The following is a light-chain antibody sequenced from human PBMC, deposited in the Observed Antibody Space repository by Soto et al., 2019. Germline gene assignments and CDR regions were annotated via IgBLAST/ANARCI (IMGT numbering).Light chain of an antibody. J-gene: IGKJ4*01. CDR1: QGISNY. CDR3: QKYNSALLT. Sequence: DIQMTQSPSSLSASVGDRVTITCRASQGISNYLAWYQQQPGKVPKLLIYAAATLQSGVPSQFSGSGSGADFTLIISSLQPEDVATYYCQKYNSALLTFGGGTKVEIK. V-gene: IGKV1-27*01. CDR2: AAA.